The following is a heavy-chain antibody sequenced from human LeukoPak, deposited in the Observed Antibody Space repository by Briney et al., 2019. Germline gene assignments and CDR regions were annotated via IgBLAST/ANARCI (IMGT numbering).Heavy chain of an antibody. J-gene: IGHJ4*02. V-gene: IGHV4-39*01. Sequence: PSQTRSLTCGVSGGSIDTSSYYWVWIRQPPGKGLEWIGSFYYTGSTHYNPSLKSRVTVSGDTSKNQFSVRLASVTAADTAVYYCARSKVREDYLDYWGQGTLVTVSS. D-gene: IGHD1-26*01. CDR1: GGSIDTSSYY. CDR2: FYYTGST. CDR3: ARSKVREDYLDY.